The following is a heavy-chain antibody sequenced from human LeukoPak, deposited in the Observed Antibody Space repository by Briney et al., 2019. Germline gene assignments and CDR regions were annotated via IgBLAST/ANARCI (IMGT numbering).Heavy chain of an antibody. CDR3: TRGVREGDYTFDY. CDR2: IRNKAFGGTA. Sequence: GRPLRLSCITSGFTFGDYAMSWFRQAPGKGLEWAGFIRNKAFGGTAEYAASVKGRFTISRDDAESIAYLQMRSLKTEDTAVYYCTRGVREGDYTFDYWGQGTLVTVSS. V-gene: IGHV3-49*03. J-gene: IGHJ4*02. D-gene: IGHD4-17*01. CDR1: GFTFGDYA.